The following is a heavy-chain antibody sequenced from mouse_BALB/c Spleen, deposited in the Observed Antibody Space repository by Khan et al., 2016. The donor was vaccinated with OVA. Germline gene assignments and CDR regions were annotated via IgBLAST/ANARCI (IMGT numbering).Heavy chain of an antibody. CDR2: ISYSGNT. V-gene: IGHV3-2*02. CDR3: ARKDYYDYDPFPY. CDR1: GYSITSEYT. Sequence: EVPLQESGPGLVKPSQSLSLTCTVTGYSITSEYTWNWIRQFPGNKLEWMGSISYSGNTRYNPSLKSRISITRDTSKNQFFLQLNSVTSEDTATYYCARKDYYDYDPFPYWGQGTLVTVSA. J-gene: IGHJ3*01. D-gene: IGHD2-4*01.